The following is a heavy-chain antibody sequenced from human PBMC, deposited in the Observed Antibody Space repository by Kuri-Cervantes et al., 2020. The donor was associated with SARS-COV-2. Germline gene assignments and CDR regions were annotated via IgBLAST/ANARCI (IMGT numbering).Heavy chain of an antibody. CDR2: IYSGGST. CDR3: ARDRSTVVTPDAFDI. D-gene: IGHD4-23*01. Sequence: GGSLRLSCAASGFTVSSNYMSWVRQAPGKGLEWVSVIYSGGSTYYADSVKGRFTISRDNSKNTLYPQMNSLRAEDTAVYYCARDRSTVVTPDAFDIWGQGTMVTVSS. J-gene: IGHJ3*02. CDR1: GFTVSSNY. V-gene: IGHV3-66*02.